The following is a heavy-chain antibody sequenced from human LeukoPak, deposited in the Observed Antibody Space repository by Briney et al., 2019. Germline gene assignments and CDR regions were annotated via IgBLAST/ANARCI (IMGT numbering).Heavy chain of an antibody. J-gene: IGHJ4*02. D-gene: IGHD5-18*01. CDR2: INAGNGNT. CDR3: ARRSVDSYEIFDY. Sequence: ASVKDSCKASGYTFTSYAMHWVRQAPGQRLEWMGWINAGNGNTKYSQKFQGRVTITRDTSASTAYMELSSLRSEDTAVYYCARRSVDSYEIFDYWGQGTLVTVSS. V-gene: IGHV1-3*01. CDR1: GYTFTSYA.